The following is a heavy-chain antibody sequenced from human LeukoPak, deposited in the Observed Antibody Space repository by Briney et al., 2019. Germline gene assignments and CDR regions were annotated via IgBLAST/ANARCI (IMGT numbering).Heavy chain of an antibody. V-gene: IGHV1-18*01. CDR1: GYTFTNYG. J-gene: IGHJ4*02. D-gene: IGHD4-17*01. Sequence: ASVKVSCKASGYTFTNYGISWVRQAPGQGLEWMGWISAYNGNTNYAQKFQGRVTMTTDSSTNTAYMELRSLRSDDTAVYYCARVTQTDYDFDYWGQGTLVTVSS. CDR2: ISAYNGNT. CDR3: ARVTQTDYDFDY.